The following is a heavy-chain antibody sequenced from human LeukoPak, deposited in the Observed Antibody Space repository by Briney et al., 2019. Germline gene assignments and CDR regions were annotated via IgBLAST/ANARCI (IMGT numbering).Heavy chain of an antibody. D-gene: IGHD2-15*01. V-gene: IGHV4-31*03. J-gene: IGHJ4*02. CDR3: ARGHPSLDYCSGGSCSNYFDC. CDR2: IYYSGST. Sequence: SETLSLPCTVSGGSISSGGYYWSWIRQHPGKGLEWIGYIYYSGSTYYNPSLKSRVTISVDTSKNQFSLKLSSVTAADTAVYYCARGHPSLDYCSGGSCSNYFDCWGQGTLVTVSS. CDR1: GGSISSGGYY.